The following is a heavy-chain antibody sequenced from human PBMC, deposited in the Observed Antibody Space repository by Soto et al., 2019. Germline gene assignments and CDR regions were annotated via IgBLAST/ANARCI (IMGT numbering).Heavy chain of an antibody. CDR3: ARDVGKTYYYGLDA. CDR1: GYPLTGYY. Sequence: XSVKVACKASGYPLTGYYMRWVRQAPGQGLEWMGWINPNSGGTNYAQKFQGWVTMTRDTSISTAYMELSRLRSDDTAVYYCARDVGKTYYYGLDAWGQGTTVTVSS. CDR2: INPNSGGT. J-gene: IGHJ6*02. V-gene: IGHV1-2*04.